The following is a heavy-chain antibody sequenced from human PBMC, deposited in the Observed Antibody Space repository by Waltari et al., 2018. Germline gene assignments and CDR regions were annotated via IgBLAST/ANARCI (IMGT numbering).Heavy chain of an antibody. Sequence: QVQLQESGPGLVKRSETLSLTCSVSGGSINPFLWNWIRQPAGKGLEWIGRVSASAKTNYNPSLKSRVTMSVDTSKNQFTLKLSSVTAADTAVYYCARDLFLPSWSGFIDGFDIWGRGTVVTVSS. CDR3: ARDLFLPSWSGFIDGFDI. CDR1: GGSINPFL. J-gene: IGHJ3*02. CDR2: VSASAKT. D-gene: IGHD3-3*01. V-gene: IGHV4-4*07.